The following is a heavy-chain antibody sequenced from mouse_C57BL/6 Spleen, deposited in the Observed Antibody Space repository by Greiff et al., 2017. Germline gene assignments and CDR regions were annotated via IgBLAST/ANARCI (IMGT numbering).Heavy chain of an antibody. J-gene: IGHJ4*01. V-gene: IGHV3-8*01. D-gene: IGHD2-12*01. CDR1: GYSITSDY. CDR2: ISYSGST. Sequence: EVQLQQSGPGLAKPSQTLSLTCSVTGYSITSDYWNWIRKFPGNKLEYIGYISYSGSTYYNPTLKSRISITRDTSKNQYYLQLNSVTTEDTATYYCARSPYRSRYYYAMDYWGQGTSVTVSS. CDR3: ARSPYRSRYYYAMDY.